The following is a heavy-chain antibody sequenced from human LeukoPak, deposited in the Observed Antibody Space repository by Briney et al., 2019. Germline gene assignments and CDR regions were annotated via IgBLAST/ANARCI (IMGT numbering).Heavy chain of an antibody. CDR3: ARESESRRADPYYMDV. D-gene: IGHD3-10*01. Sequence: GGSLRVSCAASGFTFSSYAMHWVRQALGKGLEWVAVISYDGSNKYHVDSVKCRFTISRDNSKNTLYLQMNSLRAEDTAVYYCARESESRRADPYYMDVWGKGTTVTVSS. J-gene: IGHJ6*03. V-gene: IGHV3-30*01. CDR2: ISYDGSNK. CDR1: GFTFSSYA.